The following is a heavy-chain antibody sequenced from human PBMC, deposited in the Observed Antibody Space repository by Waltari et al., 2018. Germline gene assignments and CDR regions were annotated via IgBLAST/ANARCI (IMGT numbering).Heavy chain of an antibody. CDR2: ITQRGST. V-gene: IGHV4-34*01. J-gene: IGHJ4*02. Sequence: VLLQQWDAGLLRPSETLSATCAVYGGSFNFYFWSWIRQPPGEGLEWIGEITQRGSTNYNPSLKSRCSISVDTPNNQFSLKLTSVTAADTAAYYCARRGYCGIDCYSNYFDFWGQGTLVTVSS. CDR3: ARRGYCGIDCYSNYFDF. D-gene: IGHD2-21*01. CDR1: GGSFNFYF.